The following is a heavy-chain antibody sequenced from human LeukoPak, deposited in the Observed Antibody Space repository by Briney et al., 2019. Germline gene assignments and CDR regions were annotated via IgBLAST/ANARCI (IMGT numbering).Heavy chain of an antibody. CDR1: GGSFSGYY. CDR3: ARAVVVPAARIYYFDY. D-gene: IGHD2-2*01. CDR2: INHSGST. Sequence: SETLSLTCAVYGGSFSGYYWSWIRQTPGKGLEWIGEINHSGSTNYNPSLKSRVTISVDTSKNQFSLKLSSVTAADTAVYYCARAVVVPAARIYYFDYWGQGTLVTVSS. J-gene: IGHJ4*02. V-gene: IGHV4-34*01.